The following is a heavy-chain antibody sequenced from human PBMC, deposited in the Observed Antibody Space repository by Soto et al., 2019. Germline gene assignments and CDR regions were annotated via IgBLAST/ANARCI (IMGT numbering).Heavy chain of an antibody. CDR3: ARAILLWFGESYGMDV. V-gene: IGHV3-48*03. Sequence: GGSLRLSCAASGFTFSSYEMNWVRQAPGKRLEWVSYISSSGSTIYYADSVKGRFTISRDNAKNSLYLQMNSLRAEDTAVYYCARAILLWFGESYGMDVWGQGTTVTSP. CDR1: GFTFSSYE. J-gene: IGHJ6*02. D-gene: IGHD3-10*01. CDR2: ISSSGSTI.